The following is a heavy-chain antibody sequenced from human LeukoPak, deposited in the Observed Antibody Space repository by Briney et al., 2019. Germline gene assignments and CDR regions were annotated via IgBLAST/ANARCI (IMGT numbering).Heavy chain of an antibody. CDR2: ISYDGSNK. Sequence: GGSLRLSCAASGFTFGSYGMHWVRQASGKGLEWVAVISYDGSNKYYADSVKGRFTISRDNSKNTLYLQMNSLRAEDTAVYYCAKDKQDVWGQGTTVTVSS. V-gene: IGHV3-30*18. J-gene: IGHJ6*02. CDR3: AKDKQDV. CDR1: GFTFGSYG.